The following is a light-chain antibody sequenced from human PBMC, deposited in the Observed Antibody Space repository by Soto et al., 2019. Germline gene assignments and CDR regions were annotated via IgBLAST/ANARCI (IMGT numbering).Light chain of an antibody. Sequence: FMTQSPAPLSVSLGESATLSLRASQTVTTKLAWYQQKPGQSPRLLIHGASTRARGIPDRFSGSGSGTDFTLTVSSLQSEDFAVYYCQQYTDWPRVTFGQGTPGD. V-gene: IGKV3-15*01. CDR2: GAS. CDR1: QTVTTK. CDR3: QQYTDWPRVT. J-gene: IGKJ5*01.